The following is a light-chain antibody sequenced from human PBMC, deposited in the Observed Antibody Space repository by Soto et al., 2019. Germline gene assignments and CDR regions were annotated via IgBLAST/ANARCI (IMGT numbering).Light chain of an antibody. V-gene: IGLV1-44*01. CDR3: AAWDDSLNVFV. CDR1: SSNIGSNS. CDR2: ADN. Sequence: QSALTQPPSASGTPGQRVSISCSGSSSNIGSNSVQWHQQLPGTAPNLLIYADNQRPSGVPDRFSGSKSGTSASLAITGLQSGDXSDYYCAAWDDSLNVFVFGTGTKVPV. J-gene: IGLJ1*01.